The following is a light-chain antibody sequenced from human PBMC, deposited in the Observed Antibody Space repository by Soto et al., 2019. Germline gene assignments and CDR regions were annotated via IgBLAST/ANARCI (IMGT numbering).Light chain of an antibody. CDR3: VLYMRSGISV. CDR2: NTN. CDR1: SDSVSASHF. V-gene: IGLV8-61*01. J-gene: IGLJ2*01. Sequence: QAVVTQEPSFSVSPGGTVTLTCGLSSDSVSASHFPSWNQQTPGQAPRTLIYNTNTRSSGVPDRFSGSILGNRAALTITGAQADDESDYYCVLYMRSGISVFGGGTKVTVL.